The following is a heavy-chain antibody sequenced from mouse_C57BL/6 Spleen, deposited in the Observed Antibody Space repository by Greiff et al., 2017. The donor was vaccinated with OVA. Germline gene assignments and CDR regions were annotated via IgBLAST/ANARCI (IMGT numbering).Heavy chain of an antibody. V-gene: IGHV5-17*01. CDR3: ARRDYYYSNYGTIYAMDY. D-gene: IGHD2-5*01. CDR1: GFTFSDYG. J-gene: IGHJ4*01. CDR2: ISSGSSTI. Sequence: VQLVESGGGLVKPGGSLKLSCAASGFTFSDYGMHWVRQAPEQGLEWVAYISSGSSTIYYADTVKGRFTISRDNASNTLFLQLSSLRSEDTAMYDCARRDYYYSNYGTIYAMDYWGQGTSVTVSS.